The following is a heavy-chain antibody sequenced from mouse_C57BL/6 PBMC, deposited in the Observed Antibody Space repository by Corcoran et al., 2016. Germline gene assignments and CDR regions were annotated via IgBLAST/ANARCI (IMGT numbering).Heavy chain of an antibody. Sequence: DVQLQESGPGLVKPSQSQSLTCSVTDYSITSGYYWNWIRQSPGNKLEWMGYISYDGSNNYNPSLKNRISNTRDTSKNQFFLKVNSVTTEDTATYYCARAFNPYYCDYWGQGHTHPVSS. CDR2: ISYDGSN. CDR3: ARAFNPYYCDY. J-gene: IGHJ2*01. V-gene: IGHV3-6*01. CDR1: DYSITSGYY.